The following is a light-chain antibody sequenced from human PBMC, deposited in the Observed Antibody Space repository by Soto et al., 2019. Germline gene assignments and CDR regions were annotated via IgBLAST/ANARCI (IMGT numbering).Light chain of an antibody. Sequence: DIQMTQSPSTLSASVVDRVTITCLASQSISSWLTWYQQKPGEAPKVLIYDASSLGSGVPSRFSGSGSGTKFTLTISSLQPDDFATYYCQQYNSFPLTFGGGTKVDIK. CDR3: QQYNSFPLT. CDR2: DAS. CDR1: QSISSW. V-gene: IGKV1-5*01. J-gene: IGKJ4*01.